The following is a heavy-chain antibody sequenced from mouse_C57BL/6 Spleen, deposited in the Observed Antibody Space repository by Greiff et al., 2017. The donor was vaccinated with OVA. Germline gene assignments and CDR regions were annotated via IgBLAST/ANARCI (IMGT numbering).Heavy chain of an antibody. CDR1: GYTFTSYT. Sequence: QVQLQQSGAELARPGASVKMSCKASGYTFTSYTMHWVKQRPGQGLEWIGYINPSSGYTKYNQKFKDKATLTADKSSSTAYMQLSSLTSEDSAVYYGARSRNYILGFAYWGQGTLVTVSA. CDR2: INPSSGYT. J-gene: IGHJ3*01. V-gene: IGHV1-4*01. D-gene: IGHD1-1*01. CDR3: ARSRNYILGFAY.